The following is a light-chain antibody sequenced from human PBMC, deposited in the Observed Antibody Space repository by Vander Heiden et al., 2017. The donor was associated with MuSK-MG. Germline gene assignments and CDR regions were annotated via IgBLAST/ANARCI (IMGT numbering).Light chain of an antibody. CDR3: QHYDSSRQD. CDR1: QSIGRNS. Sequence: VLTQSPGTLSLSPGERATLSCRASQSIGRNSLAWYQQKPGQAPRLLIYAASSRATGIPDRFSGSGSGTDLTLTISRLEPGDFAVYYCQHYDSSRQDFGGGTKVXIK. CDR2: AAS. J-gene: IGKJ4*01. V-gene: IGKV3-20*01.